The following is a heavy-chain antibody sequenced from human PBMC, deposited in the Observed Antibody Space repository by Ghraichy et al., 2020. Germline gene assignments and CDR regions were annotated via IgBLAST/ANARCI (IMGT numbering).Heavy chain of an antibody. CDR1: GFTFSQAW. Sequence: GESLNISCAASGFTFSQAWMSWVRQAPGKGLEWVARIKSKTDGGRIDYAAPVKGRFTISRDDPKNTLYLQMNSLKTEDTAVYYCITDCTSGVCETSAGLFDPRGQGTLVTVSS. J-gene: IGHJ5*02. D-gene: IGHD2-8*01. V-gene: IGHV3-15*01. CDR3: ITDCTSGVCETSAGLFDP. CDR2: IKSKTDGGRI.